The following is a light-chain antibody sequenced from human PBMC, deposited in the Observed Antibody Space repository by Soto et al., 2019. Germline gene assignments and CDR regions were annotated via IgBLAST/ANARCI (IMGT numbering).Light chain of an antibody. Sequence: DIVLTQSPGTLSLSTGDRATLSCRTSRFVSNYYVAWYQQRPGQAPRLLIYAASSRATDIPDRFSGSGSGTDVTLTISRLEPEDFAVYYCQHYDDSPPVFTFGPGTKVEI. CDR1: RFVSNYY. CDR3: QHYDDSPPVFT. J-gene: IGKJ3*01. V-gene: IGKV3-20*01. CDR2: AAS.